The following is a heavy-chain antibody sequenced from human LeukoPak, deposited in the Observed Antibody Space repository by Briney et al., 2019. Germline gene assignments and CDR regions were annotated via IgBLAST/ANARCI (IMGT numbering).Heavy chain of an antibody. CDR2: ISAYNGNT. CDR1: GYTFTSYG. Sequence: ASVKVSCKASGYTFTSYGISWVRQAPGQGLEWMGWISAYNGNTNYAQKLQGRVIMTTDTSTSTAYMELRSLRSDDTAVYYCARDMLSNGLFDYRGQGTLVTGSS. CDR3: ARDMLSNGLFDY. V-gene: IGHV1-18*01. D-gene: IGHD3-10*02. J-gene: IGHJ4*02.